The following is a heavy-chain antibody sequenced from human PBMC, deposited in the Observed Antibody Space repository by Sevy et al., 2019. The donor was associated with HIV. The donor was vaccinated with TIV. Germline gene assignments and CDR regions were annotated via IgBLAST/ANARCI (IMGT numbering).Heavy chain of an antibody. D-gene: IGHD2-21*01. Sequence: GGCLRLSCSASGFTFDGYAMHWVRQVPGKGLERVSGVSWKSRNIGYADSVKGRFTISRDNANHFLYLEMNSLRPEDTAFLYCAKDIHRGCDGLHCYPYYYYFYGLDAWGQGTTVTVSS. CDR2: VSWKSRNI. V-gene: IGHV3-9*01. CDR1: GFTFDGYA. J-gene: IGHJ6*02. CDR3: AKDIHRGCDGLHCYPYYYYFYGLDA.